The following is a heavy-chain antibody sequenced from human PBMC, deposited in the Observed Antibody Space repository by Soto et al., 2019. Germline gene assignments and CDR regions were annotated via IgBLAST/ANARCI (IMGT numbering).Heavy chain of an antibody. CDR2: IDYNGVT. CDR1: GASISSRDYY. J-gene: IGHJ4*02. Sequence: SETLSLTCSVSGASISSRDYYWGWIRQTPGKGLEWIGNIDYNGVTYYNLSLKSRVTVSKDTSKNQFSLKVASVTAADTAIYYCGRVMIGTSRHTDSDYWGQGTQVTSPQ. D-gene: IGHD2-2*01. V-gene: IGHV4-39*01. CDR3: GRVMIGTSRHTDSDY.